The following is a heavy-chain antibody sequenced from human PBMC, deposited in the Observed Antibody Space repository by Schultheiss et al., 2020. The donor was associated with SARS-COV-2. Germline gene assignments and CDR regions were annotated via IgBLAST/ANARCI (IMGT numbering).Heavy chain of an antibody. CDR2: IKSKTDGGTT. V-gene: IGHV3-15*01. Sequence: GVSLRLSCAASGFTFSNAWMSWVRQAPGKGLEWVGRIKSKTDGGTTDYAAPVKGRFTISRDDSKNTLYLQMNSLKTEDTAVYYCTIVCGSGRCFDYWGQGTLVTVSS. CDR3: TIVCGSGRCFDY. J-gene: IGHJ4*02. CDR1: GFTFSNAW. D-gene: IGHD3-10*01.